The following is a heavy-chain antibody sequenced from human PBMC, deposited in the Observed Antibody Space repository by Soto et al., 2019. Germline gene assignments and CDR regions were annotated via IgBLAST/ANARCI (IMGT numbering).Heavy chain of an antibody. CDR1: GGSVSKYY. CDR2: VYTSGST. V-gene: IGHV4-4*07. Sequence: PSETLSLTCNVSGGSVSKYYWSWIRQPAGKGLEWIGRVYTSGSTNYNPSLKSRVTMSIDTSNNHFSLKLNSVTAADTAVYYCARTVGAAYYFDFWGQVTLVPVSS. CDR3: ARTVGAAYYFDF. D-gene: IGHD1-26*01. J-gene: IGHJ4*02.